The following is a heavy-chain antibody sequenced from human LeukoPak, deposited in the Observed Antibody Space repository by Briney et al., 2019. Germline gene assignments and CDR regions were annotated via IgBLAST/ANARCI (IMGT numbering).Heavy chain of an antibody. V-gene: IGHV4-59*01. Sequence: PSETLSLTCTVSGGSISSYYWSWIRQPPGKGLEWIGYIYYSGSTNYNPSLKSRVTISVDTSKNQFPLKLSCVTAAGAAVYYCARSIVGATIFDYWGQGTRVSVSS. CDR3: ARSIVGATIFDY. CDR1: GGSISSYY. D-gene: IGHD1-26*01. CDR2: IYYSGST. J-gene: IGHJ4*02.